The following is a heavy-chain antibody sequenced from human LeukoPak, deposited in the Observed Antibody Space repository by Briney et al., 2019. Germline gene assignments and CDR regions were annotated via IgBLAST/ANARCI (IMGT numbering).Heavy chain of an antibody. CDR2: IYHSGST. V-gene: IGHV4-4*02. D-gene: IGHD2-2*01. Sequence: PSETLSLTCAVSGGSISSSNWWSWVRQPPGKGLEWIGEIYHSGSTNYNPSLKSRVTISVDKSKNQFSLKLSSVTAADTAVYYCARVRVRVVPAAINWFDPWGQGTLVTVSS. CDR3: ARVRVRVVPAAINWFDP. CDR1: GGSISSSNW. J-gene: IGHJ5*02.